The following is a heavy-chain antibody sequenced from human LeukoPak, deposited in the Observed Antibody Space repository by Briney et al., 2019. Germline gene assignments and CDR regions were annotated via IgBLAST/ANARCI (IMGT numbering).Heavy chain of an antibody. V-gene: IGHV3-21*01. CDR1: GFTFSTYS. J-gene: IGHJ4*02. CDR3: AREYGGNLGLDY. D-gene: IGHD4-23*01. CDR2: ISSSSSYI. Sequence: SGGSLRLSCATSGFTFSTYSMNWVRQAPGKGLEWVSSISSSSSYIYYADSVKGRFTISRDNAKNSLYLQMNSLRAEDTAVYYCAREYGGNLGLDYWGQGTLVTVSS.